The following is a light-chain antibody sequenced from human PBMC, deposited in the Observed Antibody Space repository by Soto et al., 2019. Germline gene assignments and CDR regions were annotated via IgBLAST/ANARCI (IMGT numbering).Light chain of an antibody. Sequence: EIVLTQSPGTLSLSPGERATLSCRASQSFTSSYLAWYQQKPGQAPRLLIYGASSRATDIPDRFSGSGSGTDFTLTISRREPEDFAVYYCQQYGTSPYTFGQGTKLEIK. J-gene: IGKJ2*01. CDR2: GAS. V-gene: IGKV3-20*01. CDR3: QQYGTSPYT. CDR1: QSFTSSY.